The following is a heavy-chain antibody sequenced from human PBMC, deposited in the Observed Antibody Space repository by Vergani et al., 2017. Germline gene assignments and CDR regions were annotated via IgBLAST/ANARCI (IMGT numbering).Heavy chain of an antibody. CDR1: GFTFSSYA. V-gene: IGHV3-23*01. CDR2: ISGSGDSR. D-gene: IGHD3-10*01. J-gene: IGHJ6*02. Sequence: EVQLLESGGALVQPGGSLRLSCVASGFTFSSYAITWVRQAPGKGLEWVSAISGSGDSRYYADSVQGRFTISRDNSKNTVDLRMNSLRTDDTAIYYCAKDRPTNMFRGAYGMDVWGQGTTVTVSS. CDR3: AKDRPTNMFRGAYGMDV.